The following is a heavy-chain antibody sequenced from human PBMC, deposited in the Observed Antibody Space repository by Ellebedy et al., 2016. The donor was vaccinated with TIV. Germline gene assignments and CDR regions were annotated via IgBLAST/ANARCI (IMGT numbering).Heavy chain of an antibody. J-gene: IGHJ6*02. D-gene: IGHD1-26*01. V-gene: IGHV3-23*01. CDR1: GFTFSTYA. CDR3: AKDKVFGDSKWEIDV. CDR2: IYGSARRT. Sequence: GESLKISCAASGFTFSTYAMAWVCQTPGKGLEWVSGIYGSARRTFYADSVKGRFTISRDNSKNTVYLQMDSLRVEDTAIYYCAKDKVFGDSKWEIDVWGQGITVTVSS.